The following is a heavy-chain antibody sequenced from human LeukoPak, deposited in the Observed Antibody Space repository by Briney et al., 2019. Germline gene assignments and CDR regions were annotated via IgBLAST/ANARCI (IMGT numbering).Heavy chain of an antibody. Sequence: ASVKVSCKASGCTFTSYGISWVRQAPGQGLEWMGWISAYNGNTNYAQKLQGRVTMTTDTSTSTAYMELRSLRSDDTAVYYCARDMTAAARAYYYYGMDVWGQGTTVTVSS. CDR1: GCTFTSYG. D-gene: IGHD6-13*01. CDR3: ARDMTAAARAYYYYGMDV. V-gene: IGHV1-18*01. J-gene: IGHJ6*02. CDR2: ISAYNGNT.